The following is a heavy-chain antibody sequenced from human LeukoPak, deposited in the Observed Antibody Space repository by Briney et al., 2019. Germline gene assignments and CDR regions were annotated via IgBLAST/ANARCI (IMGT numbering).Heavy chain of an antibody. V-gene: IGHV1-69*04. Sequence: GASVKVSCKASGGTFSSYAISWVRQAPGQGLEWMGRIIPILGIANYAQKFQGRVTITADKSTSTAYMELSSLRSEDTAVYYCARVVAANNYYYYYGMDVWGQGTTVTVSS. D-gene: IGHD2-15*01. J-gene: IGHJ6*02. CDR2: IIPILGIA. CDR1: GGTFSSYA. CDR3: ARVVAANNYYYYYGMDV.